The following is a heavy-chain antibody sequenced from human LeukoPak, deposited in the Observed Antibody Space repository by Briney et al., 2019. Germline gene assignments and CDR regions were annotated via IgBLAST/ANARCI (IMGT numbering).Heavy chain of an antibody. D-gene: IGHD1-1*01. CDR2: ISYDGSNK. CDR1: GFTFSSYA. J-gene: IGHJ4*02. CDR3: ATPDGYNWNDDLDY. Sequence: GGSLRLSCAASGFTFSSYAMHWVRQAPGKGLEWVAVISYDGSNKYYADSVKGRFTISRDNSKNTLYLQMNSLRAEDTAVYYCATPDGYNWNDDLDYWGQGTLVTVSS. V-gene: IGHV3-30-3*01.